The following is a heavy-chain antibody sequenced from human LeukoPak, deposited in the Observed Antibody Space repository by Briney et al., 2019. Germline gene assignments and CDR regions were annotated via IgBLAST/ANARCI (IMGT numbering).Heavy chain of an antibody. CDR1: GGSISSGGYY. CDR3: ARKYSGSFDY. D-gene: IGHD1-26*01. J-gene: IGHJ4*02. V-gene: IGHV4-31*03. CDR2: IYYSGST. Sequence: SQTLSLTCTVSGGSISSGGYYWSWIRQHPGRGLEWIGYIYYSGSTYYNPSLKSRVTISVDTSKNQFSLKLSSVTAADTAVYYCARKYSGSFDYWGQGTLVTVSS.